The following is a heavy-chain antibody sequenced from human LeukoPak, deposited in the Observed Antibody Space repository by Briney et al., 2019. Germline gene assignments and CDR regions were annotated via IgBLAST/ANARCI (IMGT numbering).Heavy chain of an antibody. J-gene: IGHJ5*02. V-gene: IGHV1-18*01. Sequence: ASVKVSCKASGYTFTSYGISWVRQAPGQGLEWMGWISAYNGNTNYAQKLQGRVTMTTDTSTSTAYIELRSLRSDDTAVYYCARGGGVVPAAPPPVKNWFDPWGQGTLVTVSS. D-gene: IGHD2-2*01. CDR3: ARGGGVVPAAPPPVKNWFDP. CDR2: ISAYNGNT. CDR1: GYTFTSYG.